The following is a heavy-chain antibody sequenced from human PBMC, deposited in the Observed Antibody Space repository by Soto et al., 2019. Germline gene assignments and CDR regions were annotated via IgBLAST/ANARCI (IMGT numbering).Heavy chain of an antibody. CDR3: ARAPLNYDFWSGYYFSWFDP. D-gene: IGHD3-3*01. CDR2: IYYSGST. CDR1: GGSISSGGYY. V-gene: IGHV4-31*03. J-gene: IGHJ5*02. Sequence: QVQLQESVPGLVKPSQTLSLTCTVSGGSISSGGYYWSWIRQHPGKGLEWIGYIYYSGSTYYNPPLKSRVTLSVDSSKNQFSLKLSSVTAADTAVYYCARAPLNYDFWSGYYFSWFDPWGQGTLVTVSS.